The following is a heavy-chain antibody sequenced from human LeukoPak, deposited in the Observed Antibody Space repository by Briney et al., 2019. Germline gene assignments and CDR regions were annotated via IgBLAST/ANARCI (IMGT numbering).Heavy chain of an antibody. J-gene: IGHJ5*02. Sequence: SETLSLTCAVCGGSFSGYYWSWIRQPPGKGLEWIGEINHSGSTNYNPSLKSRVTISVDTSKNQFSLKLSSVTAADTAVYYCARGKAIFFAWGQGTLVTVSS. CDR3: ARGKAIFFA. D-gene: IGHD3-9*01. CDR2: INHSGST. CDR1: GGSFSGYY. V-gene: IGHV4-34*01.